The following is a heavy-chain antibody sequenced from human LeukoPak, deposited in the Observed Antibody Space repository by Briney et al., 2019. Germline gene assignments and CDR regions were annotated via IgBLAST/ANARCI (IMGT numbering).Heavy chain of an antibody. CDR2: IYASGST. V-gene: IGHV4-61*09. D-gene: IGHD3-10*01. J-gene: IGHJ4*02. CDR3: ARDSGGGSGSYYRYFDY. CDR1: GGSISSGYYY. Sequence: SETLSLTCSVSGGSISSGYYYWTWIRQPAGKGLEYIGHIYASGSTNYNPSLKSRVTISIDTSKNQFSLKLTSMTAADTAVYYCARDSGGGSGSYYRYFDYWGQGTLVTVSS.